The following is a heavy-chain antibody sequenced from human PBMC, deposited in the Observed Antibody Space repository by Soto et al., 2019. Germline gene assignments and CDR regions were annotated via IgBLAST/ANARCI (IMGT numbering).Heavy chain of an antibody. CDR3: ARTDLKLRGLDY. D-gene: IGHD1-7*01. CDR1: GYTFTSYG. Sequence: QVQLVQSGTEVRKRGASVKVSCKASGYTFTSYGINWVRQAPGQGLEWMGWISGYNGNTDYVQRLQDRVTMTTDTSTRTAYKELWNLRSDDSAVYYCARTDLKLRGLDYWGQGTLVTVSS. J-gene: IGHJ4*02. CDR2: ISGYNGNT. V-gene: IGHV1-18*01.